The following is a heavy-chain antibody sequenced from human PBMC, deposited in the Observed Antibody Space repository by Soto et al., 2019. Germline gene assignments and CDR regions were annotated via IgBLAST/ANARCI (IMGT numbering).Heavy chain of an antibody. D-gene: IGHD6-19*01. CDR2: IYYSGSI. CDR1: GGSINSYY. Sequence: SETLSLTCPVSGGSINSYYWSWIRQPPGKGLEWIGYIYYSGSINYNPSPKSRVTISVDTSKNQFSLKLSSVTAADTAMYYCARYTSGWSNWFDPWGQGTLVTVSS. CDR3: ARYTSGWSNWFDP. V-gene: IGHV4-59*01. J-gene: IGHJ5*02.